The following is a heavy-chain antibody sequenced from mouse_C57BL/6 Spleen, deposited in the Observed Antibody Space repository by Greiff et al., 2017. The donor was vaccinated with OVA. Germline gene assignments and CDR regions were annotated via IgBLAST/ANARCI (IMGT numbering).Heavy chain of an antibody. CDR1: GYSFTGYY. Sequence: EVKLQESGPELVKPGASVKISCKASGYSFTGYYMNWVKQSPEKSLEWIGEINPSTGGTTYNQKFKAKATLTVDKSSSTAYMQLKSLTSEDSAVYYCARSAEVDYWGQGTTLTVSS. CDR3: ARSAEVDY. V-gene: IGHV1-42*01. J-gene: IGHJ2*01. CDR2: INPSTGGT.